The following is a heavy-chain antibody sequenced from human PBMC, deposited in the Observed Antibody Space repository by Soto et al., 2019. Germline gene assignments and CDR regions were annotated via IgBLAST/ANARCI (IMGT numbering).Heavy chain of an antibody. CDR2: ISYDGSNK. CDR1: GFTFSSYG. CDR3: AKLIAGTRFDY. Sequence: QVQLVESGGGVVQPGRSLRLSCAASGFTFSSYGMHWVRQAPGKGLEWEAVISYDGSNKYYADSVKGRFTISRDNSKNTLYLQMNSLRAEDTAVYYCAKLIAGTRFDYWGQGTLVTVSS. V-gene: IGHV3-30*18. D-gene: IGHD3-10*01. J-gene: IGHJ4*02.